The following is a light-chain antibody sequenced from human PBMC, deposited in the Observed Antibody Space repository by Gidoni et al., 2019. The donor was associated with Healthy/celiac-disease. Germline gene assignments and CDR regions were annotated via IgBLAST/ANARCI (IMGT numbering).Light chain of an antibody. CDR3: QSYDSSLRVVV. CDR2: GNS. CDR1: SSNIGAGYD. J-gene: IGLJ2*01. Sequence: QSVLTQPHSVSGAPGQRVTISCTGSSSNIGAGYDVHWYQQRPGTAPKLPIYGNSNRPSGVPDRFSGSKSCTSASLAITGLQAEDEADYYGQSYDSSLRVVVFGGGTKLTVL. V-gene: IGLV1-40*01.